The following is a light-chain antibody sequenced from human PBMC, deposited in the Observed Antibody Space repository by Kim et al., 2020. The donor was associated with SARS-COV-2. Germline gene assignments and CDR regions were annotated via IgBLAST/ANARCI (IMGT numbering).Light chain of an antibody. J-gene: IGLJ3*02. V-gene: IGLV4-69*01. CDR1: SGHSDNA. Sequence: QLVLTQSPSASASLGASVKLTYTLSSGHSDNAIAWHQQQPEKGPRYLMKVNNDGSHIKGDGIPDRFSGSSSGAERYLTISSLQSEDEADYYCQTWASGIRVFGGGTQLTVL. CDR2: VNNDGSH. CDR3: QTWASGIRV.